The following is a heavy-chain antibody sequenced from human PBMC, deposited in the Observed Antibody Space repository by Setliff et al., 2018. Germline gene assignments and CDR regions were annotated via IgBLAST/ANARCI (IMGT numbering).Heavy chain of an antibody. CDR2: IDTDGSIT. J-gene: IGHJ4*02. Sequence: PGGSLRLSCAASGFTFSSYWMHWVRQAPGKGLVWVSRIDTDGSITDYADSVKGRFTISRDNARNTLFLKMNSLRAEDTAMYYCTRDIGGRDGDWGPGTLVTVSS. D-gene: IGHD3-10*01. CDR3: TRDIGGRDGD. V-gene: IGHV3-74*01. CDR1: GFTFSSYW.